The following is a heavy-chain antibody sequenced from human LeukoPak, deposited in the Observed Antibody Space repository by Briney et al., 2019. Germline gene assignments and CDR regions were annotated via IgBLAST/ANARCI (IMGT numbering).Heavy chain of an antibody. CDR3: ARNPAEGYSYGYWNYFDY. D-gene: IGHD5-18*01. J-gene: IGHJ4*02. CDR1: GYTFTSYG. V-gene: IGHV1-18*01. Sequence: ASVKVSCKASGYTFTSYGISWVRQAPGQGLEWMGWISAYNGNTNYAQKLQGRVTMTTDTSTSTAYMELRSLRSDDTAVYYCARNPAEGYSYGYWNYFDYWGQGTLVTVSS. CDR2: ISAYNGNT.